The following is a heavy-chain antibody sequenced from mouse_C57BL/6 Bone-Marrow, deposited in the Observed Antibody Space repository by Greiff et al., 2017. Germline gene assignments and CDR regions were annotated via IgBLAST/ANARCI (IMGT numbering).Heavy chain of an antibody. V-gene: IGHV1-54*01. D-gene: IGHD2-5*01. CDR3: ARTFFSNFDY. J-gene: IGHJ2*01. Sequence: QVQLQQSGAELVRPGTSVKVSCKASGYAFTNYLIEWVKQRPGQGLEWIGVINPGSGGTNYNEKFKGKATLTADKSSSTAYMHLSSLTSEVSAVYFCARTFFSNFDYWGQGTTLTVSA. CDR1: GYAFTNYL. CDR2: INPGSGGT.